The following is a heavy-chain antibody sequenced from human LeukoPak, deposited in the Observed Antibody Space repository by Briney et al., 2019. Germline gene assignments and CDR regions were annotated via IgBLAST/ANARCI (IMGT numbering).Heavy chain of an antibody. D-gene: IGHD2-15*01. V-gene: IGHV3-21*01. CDR3: ARVRYCSGGSCYILDF. J-gene: IGHJ4*02. Sequence: PGGSLRLSCATSAFTLSSHNMNCVRQAPGKGLEWESSISSTITYINYADTVKGRFTISTDNAKNALYLQMNSLRAEDTAVYYCARVRYCSGGSCYILDFWGQGTLVTVSS. CDR2: ISSTITYI. CDR1: AFTLSSHN.